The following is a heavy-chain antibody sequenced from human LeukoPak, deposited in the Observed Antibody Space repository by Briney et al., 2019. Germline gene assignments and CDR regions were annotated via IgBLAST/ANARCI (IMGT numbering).Heavy chain of an antibody. V-gene: IGHV4-38-2*01. CDR2: IYHSGST. Sequence: PSETLSLTCAVSGYSISSGYYWGWIRQPPGKGLEWIGSIYHSGSTYYNPSLKSRVTISVDTSKNQFSLKLSSVTAADTAVYYCARGGGMVRGDFDYWGQGTLVTVSS. CDR3: ARGGGMVRGDFDY. CDR1: GYSISSGYY. J-gene: IGHJ4*02. D-gene: IGHD3-10*01.